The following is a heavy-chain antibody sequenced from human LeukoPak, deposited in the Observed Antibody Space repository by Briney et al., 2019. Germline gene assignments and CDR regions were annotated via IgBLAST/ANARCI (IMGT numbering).Heavy chain of an antibody. CDR2: IYSSGRT. V-gene: IGHV4-4*07. CDR1: GASISSYF. J-gene: IGHJ3*02. Sequence: PSETLSLTCTVSGASISSYFWSWLRQPAGKGLEWIGRIYSSGRTDYSPSLKGRVTMSGDTSKNQFSLKLSSVTAADTAVYYCARDGFRSNYGPLAFDIWGQGTMVTVSS. D-gene: IGHD4-11*01. CDR3: ARDGFRSNYGPLAFDI.